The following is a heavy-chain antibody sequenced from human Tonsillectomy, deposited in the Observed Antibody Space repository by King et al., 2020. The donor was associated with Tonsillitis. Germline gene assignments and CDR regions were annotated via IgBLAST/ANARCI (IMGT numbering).Heavy chain of an antibody. Sequence: VQLVESGGGLVQPGGSLRLSCAASGFTFSRYWMSWVRQAPGKGLEWVANIKQDGSVKSYVDSLMGRVTISRDNAKNLLYLEINGLRAEDTAVYYCARTANFYDTRGEEYVQHWGQGALVTVSS. CDR1: GFTFSRYW. V-gene: IGHV3-7*03. CDR3: ARTANFYDTRGEEYVQH. CDR2: IKQDGSVK. J-gene: IGHJ1*01. D-gene: IGHD3-22*01.